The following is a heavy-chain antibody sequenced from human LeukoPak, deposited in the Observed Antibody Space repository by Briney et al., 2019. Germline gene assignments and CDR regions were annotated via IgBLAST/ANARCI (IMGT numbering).Heavy chain of an antibody. V-gene: IGHV3-23*01. CDR2: ISGSGGST. Sequence: GSLRLSCAASGFTFSSYAMSWVRQAPGKGLEWVSAISGSGGSTYYADSVKGRFTISRDNSKNTLYLQMNSLRAEDTAVYYCAKDLGVLMVYASDYWGQGTLVTVSS. D-gene: IGHD2-8*01. CDR3: AKDLGVLMVYASDY. J-gene: IGHJ4*02. CDR1: GFTFSSYA.